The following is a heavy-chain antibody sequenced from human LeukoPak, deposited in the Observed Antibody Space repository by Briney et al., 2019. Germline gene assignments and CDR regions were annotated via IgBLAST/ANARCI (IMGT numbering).Heavy chain of an antibody. CDR3: ARDQGQGAFDI. J-gene: IGHJ3*02. CDR1: GFTFSSYD. CDR2: IGTAGDT. V-gene: IGHV3-13*01. Sequence: GGPLRLSCAASGFTFSSYDMHWVRQATGKGLEWVSAIGTAGDTYYPGSVKGRFTISRENAKNSLYLQMNSLRAGDTAVYYCARDQGQGAFDIWGQGTMVTGSS.